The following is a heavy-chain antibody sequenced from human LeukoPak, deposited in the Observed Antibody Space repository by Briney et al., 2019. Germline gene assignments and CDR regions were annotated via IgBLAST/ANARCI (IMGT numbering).Heavy chain of an antibody. J-gene: IGHJ4*02. Sequence: GGSLRLSCAASGFTFSSYSMNWVRHTPGKGLQWVSYISSSGTTIYYADSVKGRFTISRDNVKNSLYLQMDSLRDEDTAIYYCARMDRGAYNSPYYFDYWGQGTLVTVPS. CDR1: GFTFSSYS. CDR2: ISSSGTTI. V-gene: IGHV3-48*02. CDR3: ARMDRGAYNSPYYFDY. D-gene: IGHD5-24*01.